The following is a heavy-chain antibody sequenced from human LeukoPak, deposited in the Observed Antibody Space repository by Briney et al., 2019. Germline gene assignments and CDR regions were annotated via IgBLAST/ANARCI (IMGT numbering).Heavy chain of an antibody. CDR3: ARMGIAPTVVTPEGGYFDY. CDR1: GGSISSYY. J-gene: IGHJ4*02. D-gene: IGHD4-23*01. CDR2: IYYSGST. V-gene: IGHV4-59*01. Sequence: SETLSLTCTVSGGSISSYYWSWIRQPPGKGLEWIGYIYYSGSTNYNPSLESRVTISVDTSKNQFSLKLSSVTAADTAVYYCARMGIAPTVVTPEGGYFDYWGQGTLVTVSS.